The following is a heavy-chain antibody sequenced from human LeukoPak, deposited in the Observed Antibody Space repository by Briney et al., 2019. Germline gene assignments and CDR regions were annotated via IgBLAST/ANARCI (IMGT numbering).Heavy chain of an antibody. Sequence: ASVKVSCKASGYTFTGYYIQWVRQAPGQGLEWMGWINPNNSGTNYARKFQGRVTLTRDTSVSTAYMELSRLTSDDTALYYCARVNVAVVRRDNWFDPWGQGTLVTVSS. D-gene: IGHD2-15*01. CDR1: GYTFTGYY. CDR3: ARVNVAVVRRDNWFDP. CDR2: INPNNSGT. J-gene: IGHJ5*02. V-gene: IGHV1-2*02.